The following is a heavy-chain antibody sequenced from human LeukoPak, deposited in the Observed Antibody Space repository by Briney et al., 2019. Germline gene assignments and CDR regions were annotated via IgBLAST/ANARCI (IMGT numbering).Heavy chain of an antibody. J-gene: IGHJ4*02. V-gene: IGHV3-9*03. CDR2: ISWNSGSI. CDR1: GFTFDDYA. Sequence: GGSLGLSCAASGFTFDDYAMHWVRQAPANGLEWVSGISWNSGSIGYADSVKGRFTISRDNAKNSLYLQMNSLRAEDMALYYCAKDNDDILTGLFDYWGQGTLVTVSS. CDR3: AKDNDDILTGLFDY. D-gene: IGHD3-9*01.